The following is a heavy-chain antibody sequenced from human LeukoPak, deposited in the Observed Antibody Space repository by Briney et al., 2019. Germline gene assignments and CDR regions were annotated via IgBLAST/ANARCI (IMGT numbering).Heavy chain of an antibody. V-gene: IGHV3-30-3*01. CDR3: ARGPHYYYDSSGSHGAFDI. D-gene: IGHD3-22*01. CDR1: GFTFSSYA. Sequence: PGGSLRLSCAASGFTFSSYAMHWVRQAPGKGLEWVAVISYDGGNKYYADSVKGRFTISRDNSKNTLYLQMNSLRAEDTAVYYCARGPHYYYDSSGSHGAFDIWGQGTMVTVSS. CDR2: ISYDGGNK. J-gene: IGHJ3*02.